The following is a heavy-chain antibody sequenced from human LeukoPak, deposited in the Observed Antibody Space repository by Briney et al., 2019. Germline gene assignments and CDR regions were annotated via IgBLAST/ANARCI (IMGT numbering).Heavy chain of an antibody. D-gene: IGHD5-18*01. J-gene: IGHJ4*02. CDR1: GITFSNSW. CDR2: IRPDGSEK. Sequence: GGSLRLSCTTSGITFSNSWMSWVRQAPGKGLEWVATIRPDGSEKYYVDSVKGRFTISRDNAKTSLYLQMNSLRAEDTAVYYCARDLSGVTGYTYGRGIDYWGQGTLVTVSS. CDR3: ARDLSGVTGYTYGRGIDY. V-gene: IGHV3-7*01.